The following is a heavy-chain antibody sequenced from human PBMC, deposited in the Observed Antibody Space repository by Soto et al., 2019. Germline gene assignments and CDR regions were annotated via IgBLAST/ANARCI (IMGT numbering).Heavy chain of an antibody. J-gene: IGHJ5*02. CDR2: IYYSGST. CDR1: GGSISSYY. Sequence: SETLSLTCTVSGGSISSYYWSWIRQPPGKGLEWIGYIYYSGSTNYNPPLKSRVTISVDTSKNQFSLKLSSVTAADTAVYYCARSSPYCSGGSCYRRRWFDPWGQGTLVTVSS. CDR3: ARSSPYCSGGSCYRRRWFDP. D-gene: IGHD2-15*01. V-gene: IGHV4-59*01.